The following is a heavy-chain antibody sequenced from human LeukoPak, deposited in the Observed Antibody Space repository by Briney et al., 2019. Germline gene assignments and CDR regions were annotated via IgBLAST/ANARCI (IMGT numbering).Heavy chain of an antibody. CDR2: ISAYNGNT. CDR1: GYTFTSYG. CDR3: ARVWRGIVVVVAAPDAFDI. Sequence: GASVKVSCKASGYTFTSYGISWVRQAPGQGLEWMGWISAYNGNTNYAQKLQGRVTMTTDTSTSTAYMELRSLRSDDTAVYYCARVWRGIVVVVAAPDAFDIWGQGTMVTVSS. D-gene: IGHD2-15*01. V-gene: IGHV1-18*01. J-gene: IGHJ3*02.